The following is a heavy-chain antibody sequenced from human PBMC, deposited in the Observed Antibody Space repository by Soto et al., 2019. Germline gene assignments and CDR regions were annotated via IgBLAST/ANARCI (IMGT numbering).Heavy chain of an antibody. CDR1: GFTFSTYE. CDR3: ARGYASGWNYCCAMDV. V-gene: IGHV3-48*03. D-gene: IGHD6-19*01. CDR2: ISSGGATI. Sequence: EVQLVESGGGLVQPGGSLRLSCAASGFTFSTYEMNWVRQAPGKGLEWISYISSGGATIYYADSVKGRFTISRDNAKNSVYLQMSSLRGEDTATYYCARGYASGWNYCCAMDVWGQGTTVTVSS. J-gene: IGHJ6*02.